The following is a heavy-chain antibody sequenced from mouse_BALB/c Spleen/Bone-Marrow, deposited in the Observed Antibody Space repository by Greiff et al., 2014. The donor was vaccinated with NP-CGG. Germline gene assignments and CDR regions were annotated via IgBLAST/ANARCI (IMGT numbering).Heavy chain of an antibody. CDR2: ISSGSGAI. D-gene: IGHD4-1*01. CDR1: GFTFSNFG. CDR3: TRGGNWEDFDY. J-gene: IGHJ2*01. V-gene: IGHV5-17*02. Sequence: EVKLMESGGGLVQPGGSRKLSCAASGFTFSNFGMYWVRQAPEKGLEWVAYISSGSGAIFYADTVKGRFTISRDNPTTTLFLQMTSVRSEDTAMYYCTRGGNWEDFDYWGQGTTLTVSS.